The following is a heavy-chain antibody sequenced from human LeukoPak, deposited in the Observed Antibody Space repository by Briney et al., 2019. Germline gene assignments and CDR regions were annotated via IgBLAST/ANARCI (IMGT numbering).Heavy chain of an antibody. CDR1: GHTFTGYY. CDR2: INPNSGGT. V-gene: IGHV1-2*02. Sequence: ASVEVSCKASGHTFTGYYMHWVRQAPGQGLEWMGWINPNSGGTNYAQKFQGRVTMTRDTSISTAYMELSRLRSDDTAVYYCARVPTYYYYGMDVWGQGTTVTVSS. CDR3: ARVPTYYYYGMDV. D-gene: IGHD1-26*01. J-gene: IGHJ6*02.